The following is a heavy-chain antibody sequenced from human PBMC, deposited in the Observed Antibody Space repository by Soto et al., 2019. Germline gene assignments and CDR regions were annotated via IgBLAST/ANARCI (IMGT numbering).Heavy chain of an antibody. CDR1: GFTFSNAW. CDR3: TTDQGSFYYYGSGSYSDY. V-gene: IGHV3-15*01. CDR2: IKSKTDGGTT. D-gene: IGHD3-10*01. J-gene: IGHJ4*02. Sequence: PGGSLRLSCAASGFTFSNAWMSWVRQAPGKGLEWVGRIKSKTDGGTTDYAAPVKGRFTISRDDSKNTLYLQMNSLKTEDTAVYYCTTDQGSFYYYGSGSYSDYWGQGTLVTVSS.